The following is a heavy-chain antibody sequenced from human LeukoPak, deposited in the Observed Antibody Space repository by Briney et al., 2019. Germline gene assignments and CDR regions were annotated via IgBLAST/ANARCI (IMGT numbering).Heavy chain of an antibody. D-gene: IGHD6-6*01. Sequence: SETLSLTCTVSGGSISSSSYYWGWIRQPPGKGLEWIGSIYYSGSTYYNPSLKSRVTISVDTSKNQFSLKLSSVTAADTAVYYCARDSKQLVRMFSFDYWGQGTLVTVSS. CDR2: IYYSGST. CDR3: ARDSKQLVRMFSFDY. V-gene: IGHV4-39*07. J-gene: IGHJ4*02. CDR1: GGSISSSSYY.